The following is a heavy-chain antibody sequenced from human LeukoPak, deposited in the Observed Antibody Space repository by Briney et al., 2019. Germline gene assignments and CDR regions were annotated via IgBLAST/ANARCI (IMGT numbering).Heavy chain of an antibody. CDR3: ANGYSGYDLYY. V-gene: IGHV1-69*04. D-gene: IGHD5-12*01. CDR1: GGTFSSYA. Sequence: SVNVSCMASGGTFSSYAISWVRQAPGQGREWMGRILPILGIANYAEKFQGRVTITADKSTSTAYMEVSSLRSEDTAVYYCANGYSGYDLYYWGQGTLVTVSS. J-gene: IGHJ4*02. CDR2: ILPILGIA.